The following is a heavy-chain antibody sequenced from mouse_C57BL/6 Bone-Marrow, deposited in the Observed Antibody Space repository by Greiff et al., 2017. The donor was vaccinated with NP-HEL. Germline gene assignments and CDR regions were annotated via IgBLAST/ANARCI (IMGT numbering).Heavy chain of an antibody. Sequence: VKLVESGAELARPGASVKLSCKASGYTFTSYGISWVKQRTGQGLEWIGEIYPRSGNTYYNEKFKGKATLTADKSSSTAYMELRSLTSEDSSVYFCARFYDYGGVYWGQGTTLTVSS. J-gene: IGHJ2*01. CDR3: ARFYDYGGVY. CDR1: GYTFTSYG. V-gene: IGHV1-81*01. CDR2: IYPRSGNT. D-gene: IGHD2-4*01.